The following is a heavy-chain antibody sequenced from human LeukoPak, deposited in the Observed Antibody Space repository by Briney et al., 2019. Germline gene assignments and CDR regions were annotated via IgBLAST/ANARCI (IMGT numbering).Heavy chain of an antibody. Sequence: SQTLSLTCSVSGGSVSSGTYYWSWIRQPAGKGLEWIGRIYSSGSTDYNASLKSRVTISVDTSKNQFSLKLSSVTAADTAVYYCARFYANYFDPWGQGTRVTVFS. CDR2: IYSSGST. CDR1: GGSVSSGTYY. CDR3: ARFYANYFDP. V-gene: IGHV4-61*02. D-gene: IGHD4/OR15-4a*01. J-gene: IGHJ5*02.